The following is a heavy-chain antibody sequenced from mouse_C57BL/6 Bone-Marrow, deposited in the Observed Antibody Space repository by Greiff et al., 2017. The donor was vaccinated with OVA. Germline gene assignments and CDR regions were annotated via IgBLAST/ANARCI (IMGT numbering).Heavy chain of an antibody. CDR3: ASYDYGERAMDY. CDR2: IYPGDGDT. J-gene: IGHJ4*01. V-gene: IGHV1-80*01. D-gene: IGHD1-1*01. Sequence: QVQLQQSGAELVKPGASVKISCKASGYAFSSSWMNWVKQRPGKGLEWLGKIYPGDGDTNYNGKFTGKATLTADKSSSTAYMQLSSLTSEDSAVYFCASYDYGERAMDYWGQGTSVTVSS. CDR1: GYAFSSSW.